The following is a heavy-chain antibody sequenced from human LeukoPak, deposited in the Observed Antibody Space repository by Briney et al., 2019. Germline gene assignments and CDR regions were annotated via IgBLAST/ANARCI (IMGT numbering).Heavy chain of an antibody. Sequence: ASVTVSCKASGYTFTGYYIHWVRQAPGQGLEWMGWINPNSGATNYAQKFQGRVTMTRDTSISTAYMELSSLRSDDTAVYYCARGGMSRSPNPYYFDYWGQETLVTVSS. CDR3: ARGGMSRSPNPYYFDY. V-gene: IGHV1-2*02. CDR1: GYTFTGYY. D-gene: IGHD3-16*01. J-gene: IGHJ4*02. CDR2: INPNSGAT.